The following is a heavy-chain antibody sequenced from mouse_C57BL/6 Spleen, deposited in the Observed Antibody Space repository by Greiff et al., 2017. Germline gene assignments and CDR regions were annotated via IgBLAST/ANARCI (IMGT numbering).Heavy chain of an antibody. V-gene: IGHV14-3*01. Sequence: VQLKQSVAELVRPGASVKLSCTASGFNIKNTYMHWVKQRPEQGLEWIGRIDPANGNTKYAPKFQGKATITADTSSNTAYLQLSSLTSEDTAIYYCARCDCYYGELYYAMDYWGQGTSVTGSS. CDR1: GFNIKNTY. CDR3: ARCDCYYGELYYAMDY. CDR2: IDPANGNT. J-gene: IGHJ4*01. D-gene: IGHD2-3*01.